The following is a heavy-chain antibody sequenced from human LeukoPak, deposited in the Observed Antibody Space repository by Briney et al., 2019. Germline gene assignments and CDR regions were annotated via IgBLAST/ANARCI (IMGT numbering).Heavy chain of an antibody. D-gene: IGHD3-16*01. J-gene: IGHJ6*02. CDR1: GGSISGNY. V-gene: IGHV4-59*01. Sequence: SETLSLTCTVSGGSISGNYWIWTRQPPGKGLEWIGQIHYRGKADYNPSLRSRIIISVDTSKNQMFLRLSSVTAADTAVYYCARFGIDYDMDVWGQGTKVTVSS. CDR2: IHYRGKA. CDR3: ARFGIDYDMDV.